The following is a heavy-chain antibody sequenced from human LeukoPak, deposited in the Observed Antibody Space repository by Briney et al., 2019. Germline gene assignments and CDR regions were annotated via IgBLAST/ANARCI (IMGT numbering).Heavy chain of an antibody. CDR2: ISSSSSYI. CDR1: GFTFSSYS. J-gene: IGHJ6*02. V-gene: IGHV3-21*01. D-gene: IGHD3-22*01. CDR3: ARGRGSTYYYDSSGYYNYYYGMDV. Sequence: GGSLRLSCAASGFTFSSYSMNWVRQAPGKGLEWVSTISSSSSYIDYADSVKGRFTISRDNAKNSLYLQMNSLRAEDTAVYYCARGRGSTYYYDSSGYYNYYYGMDVWGQGTTVTVSS.